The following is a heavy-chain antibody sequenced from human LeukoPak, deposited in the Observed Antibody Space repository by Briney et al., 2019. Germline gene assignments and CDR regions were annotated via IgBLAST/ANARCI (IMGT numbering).Heavy chain of an antibody. D-gene: IGHD1-26*01. V-gene: IGHV1-2*02. J-gene: IGHJ4*02. Sequence: GASVKVSCKASGYTFTDYFMNWVRQAPGQGLEWMGWINPNSGGTNYAQKFQGRVTMTRDTSISPAYMELSRLRSDDTAVYYCARRQNKSGSYYNYWGQGTLVTVSS. CDR1: GYTFTDYF. CDR3: ARRQNKSGSYYNY. CDR2: INPNSGGT.